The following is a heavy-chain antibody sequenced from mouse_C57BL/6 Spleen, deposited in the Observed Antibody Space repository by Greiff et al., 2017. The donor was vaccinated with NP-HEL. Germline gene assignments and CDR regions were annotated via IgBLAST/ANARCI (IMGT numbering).Heavy chain of an antibody. D-gene: IGHD2-5*01. J-gene: IGHJ4*01. V-gene: IGHV1-64*01. CDR3: ARGVLYSNYAMDY. CDR1: GYTFTSYR. CDR2: IHPNSGST. Sequence: QVQPQQPGAELVKPGASVKLSCKASGYTFTSYRMHWVKQRPGQGLEWIGMIHPNSGSTNYNEKFKSKATLTVDKSSSTAYMQLSSLTSEDSAVYYCARGVLYSNYAMDYWGQGTSVTVSS.